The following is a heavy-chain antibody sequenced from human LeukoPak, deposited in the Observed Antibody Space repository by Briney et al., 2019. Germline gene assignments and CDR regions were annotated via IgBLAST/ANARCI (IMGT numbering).Heavy chain of an antibody. J-gene: IGHJ4*02. CDR3: ASGELHFDY. CDR2: ISGSGGST. V-gene: IGHV3-23*01. Sequence: GGSLRLSCAASGFTFSNAWMSWVRQAPGKGLEWVSAISGSGGSTYYADSVKGRFTISRDNSKNTLYLQMNSLRAEDTAVYYCASGELHFDYWGQGTLVTVSS. D-gene: IGHD3-10*01. CDR1: GFTFSNAW.